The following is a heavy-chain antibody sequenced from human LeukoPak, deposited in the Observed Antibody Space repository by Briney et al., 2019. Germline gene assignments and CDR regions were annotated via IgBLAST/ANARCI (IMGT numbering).Heavy chain of an antibody. V-gene: IGHV1-18*01. Sequence: ASVKVSFKASGYTLTIYGISWLRQAPGQGLEWMAWISPYNGDTNYAQKFQGRGTMTTDTSTSTAYMELRSLRSDDTAVYYCARNRQWSATYYSYYMDVWGKGTTVTVSS. J-gene: IGHJ6*03. D-gene: IGHD2-15*01. CDR3: ARNRQWSATYYSYYMDV. CDR1: GYTLTIYG. CDR2: ISPYNGDT.